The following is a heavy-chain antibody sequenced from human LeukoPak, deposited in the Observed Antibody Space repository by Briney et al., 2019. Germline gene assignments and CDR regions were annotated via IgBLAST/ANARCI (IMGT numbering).Heavy chain of an antibody. V-gene: IGHV3-30-3*01. CDR1: GFTFSSYA. CDR2: ISYDGSNK. J-gene: IGHJ6*02. D-gene: IGHD3-3*01. Sequence: PGGSLRLSCAASGFTFSSYAMHWVRQAPGKGLEWVAVISYDGSNKYYADSVKGRFTISRDNSKNTLYLQMNSLRAEDTAVYYCARDHYDFWSGYWHLYYYYGMDVWGQGTTVTVSS. CDR3: ARDHYDFWSGYWHLYYYYGMDV.